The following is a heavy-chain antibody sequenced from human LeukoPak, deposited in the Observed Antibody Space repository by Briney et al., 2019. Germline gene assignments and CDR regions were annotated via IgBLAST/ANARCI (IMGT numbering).Heavy chain of an antibody. V-gene: IGHV1-2*02. Sequence: ASLKVSCKTSGYPFTSYYMNWRRQAPGQGLEWMGWINFSGGTKYADKFRDRVTLTRDTSVATAYLELTSLTSDDTAVYYCARDLRLFDYWGQGTLVTVSS. J-gene: IGHJ4*02. CDR3: ARDLRLFDY. D-gene: IGHD3-16*01. CDR2: INFSGGT. CDR1: GYPFTSYY.